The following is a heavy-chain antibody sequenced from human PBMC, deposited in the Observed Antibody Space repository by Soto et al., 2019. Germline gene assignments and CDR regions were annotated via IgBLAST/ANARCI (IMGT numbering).Heavy chain of an antibody. J-gene: IGHJ6*02. CDR1: GGSVSSGSYY. D-gene: IGHD3-3*01. Sequence: SETLSLTCTVSGGSVSSGSYYWSWIRQPPGKGLEWIGYIYYSGSTNYNPSLKSRVTISVDTSKNQFSLKLSSVTAADTAVYYCARVSYDFWSGYYNYGMDVWGQGTTVTVSS. V-gene: IGHV4-61*01. CDR3: ARVSYDFWSGYYNYGMDV. CDR2: IYYSGST.